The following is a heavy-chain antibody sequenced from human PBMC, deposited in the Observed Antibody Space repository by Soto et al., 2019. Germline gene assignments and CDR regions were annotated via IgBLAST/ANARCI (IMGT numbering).Heavy chain of an antibody. D-gene: IGHD2-21*01. Sequence: QVQLVQSAGEVKKPGASAIVSCKASGYTFTNYIIAWLRQAPGQGLEWMGWISPYNGNTNYARKFRGRVTLTTDTSTYAAYLEQRNLGSDDAATYYCARYCAGNAYSSRHYYAMDVWGQGTTVSVSS. CDR3: ARYCAGNAYSSRHYYAMDV. CDR1: GYTFTNYI. J-gene: IGHJ6*02. CDR2: ISPYNGNT. V-gene: IGHV1-18*01.